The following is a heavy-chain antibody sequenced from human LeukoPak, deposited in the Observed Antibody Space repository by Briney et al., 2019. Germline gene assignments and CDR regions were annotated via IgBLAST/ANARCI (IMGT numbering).Heavy chain of an antibody. V-gene: IGHV3-23*01. CDR3: AKTRDGIAARPPFDY. D-gene: IGHD6-6*01. CDR2: ISGSGGST. J-gene: IGHJ4*02. CDR1: GFTFSSYA. Sequence: GGSLRLSCAASGFTFSSYAMSWVRQAPGKGLEGVSAISGSGGSTYYADSVKGRFTISRDNSKNTLYLQMNSLRAEDTAVYYCAKTRDGIAARPPFDYWGQGTLVTVSS.